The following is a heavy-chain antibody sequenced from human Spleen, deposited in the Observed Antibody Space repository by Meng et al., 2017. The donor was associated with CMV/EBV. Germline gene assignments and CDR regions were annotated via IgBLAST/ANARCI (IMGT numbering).Heavy chain of an antibody. CDR3: ARVRITSFGMITYAFDI. CDR1: GGSISSYY. J-gene: IGHJ3*02. CDR2: IYYSGST. Sequence: SESLSLTCTVAGGSISSYYCSWIRQPPGKGLEWIGYIYYSGSTNYNPSVKSAVTITGDTSKNQFSLKLSSVTAADTAVYYFARVRITSFGMITYAFDIGGQGTMVTVSS. D-gene: IGHD3-3*01. V-gene: IGHV4-59*01.